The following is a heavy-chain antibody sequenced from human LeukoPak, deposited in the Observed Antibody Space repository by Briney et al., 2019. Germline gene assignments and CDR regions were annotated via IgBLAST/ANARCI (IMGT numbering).Heavy chain of an antibody. V-gene: IGHV3-20*04. D-gene: IGHD4-17*01. CDR2: VNWNGGTT. Sequence: PGGSLRLSCAASGFTFDDYGMSWVRQAPGKGLEWVSAVNWNGGTTGYADSVKGRFTISRDNAKNSLYLQMNSLRAEDTALYYCARLQATNSTVTPPFDYWGQGTLVTVSS. CDR1: GFTFDDYG. CDR3: ARLQATNSTVTPPFDY. J-gene: IGHJ4*02.